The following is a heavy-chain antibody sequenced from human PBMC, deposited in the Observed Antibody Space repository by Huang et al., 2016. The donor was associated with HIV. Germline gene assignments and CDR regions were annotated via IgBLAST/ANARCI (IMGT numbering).Heavy chain of an antibody. CDR1: DYTLTELS. CDR3: ATGFDVFCDF. CDR2: IDPEIGET. V-gene: IGHV1-24*01. J-gene: IGHJ4*02. Sequence: QVQLVQSRAEVKKPGASVKVSCKVSDYTLTELSIHWVRQPPGKGLEWMGGIDPEIGETIYAQKFQGRVTMTEDTSTETAFMELSGLRPEDTAVYYCATGFDVFCDFWGQGTLVTVSS. D-gene: IGHD3-9*01.